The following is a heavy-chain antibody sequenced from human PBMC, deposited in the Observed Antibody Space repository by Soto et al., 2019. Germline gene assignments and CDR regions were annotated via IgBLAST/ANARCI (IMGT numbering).Heavy chain of an antibody. CDR3: ARGYCSGGSCYSDYYYYGMDV. CDR2: INSDGSST. D-gene: IGHD2-15*01. V-gene: IGHV3-74*01. J-gene: IGHJ6*02. Sequence: GGSLRLSCAASGFTFSSYWMHWVRQAPGKGLVWVSRINSDGSSTSYADSVKGRFTISRDNAKNTLYLQMNSLRAEDTAVYYCARGYCSGGSCYSDYYYYGMDVWGQGTTVTVSS. CDR1: GFTFSSYW.